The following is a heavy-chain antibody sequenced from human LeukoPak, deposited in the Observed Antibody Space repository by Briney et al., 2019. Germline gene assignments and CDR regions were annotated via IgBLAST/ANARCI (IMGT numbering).Heavy chain of an antibody. D-gene: IGHD2-21*02. J-gene: IGHJ4*02. CDR3: ARLSMSCGGDCYFDY. V-gene: IGHV3-30*02. CDR2: IRYDGSNK. Sequence: GGSLRLSCAASGFTFSSYGMHWVRQAPGKGLEWVAFIRYDGSNKYYADSVKGRFTISRDNSKNTLYLQMNSLRAEDTAVYYCARLSMSCGGDCYFDYWGQGTLVTVSS. CDR1: GFTFSSYG.